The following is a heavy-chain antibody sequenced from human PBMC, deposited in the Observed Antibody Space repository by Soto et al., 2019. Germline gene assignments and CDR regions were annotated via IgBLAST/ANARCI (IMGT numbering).Heavy chain of an antibody. D-gene: IGHD4-17*01. CDR2: SIHSGTA. CDR1: GGSIITSNW. J-gene: IGHJ3*01. CDR3: ARLGPGATTVTTGAAFDV. V-gene: IGHV4-4*02. Sequence: QVQLQESGPGLVKPSGTLSLTCAVSGGSIITSNWWTWVRQPPGKGLEWIGESIHSGTANYNPSLKRRVTISVDHSKNQFSLNLFSVTAADTAIYYCARLGPGATTVTTGAAFDVWGQGTMVTVSS.